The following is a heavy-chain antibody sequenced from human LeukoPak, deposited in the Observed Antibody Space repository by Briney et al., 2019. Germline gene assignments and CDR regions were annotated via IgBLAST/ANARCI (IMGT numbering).Heavy chain of an antibody. CDR2: IIPILGIA. CDR3: ARDPLDTAIAEGKTDY. D-gene: IGHD5-18*01. CDR1: GGTFSSYA. Sequence: GASVKVSCKASGGTFSSYAISWVRQAPGQGLEWMGRIIPILGIANYAQKFQGRVTITADKSTSTAYMELSSLRSEDTAVYYCARDPLDTAIAEGKTDYWGQGTLVTVSS. J-gene: IGHJ4*02. V-gene: IGHV1-69*04.